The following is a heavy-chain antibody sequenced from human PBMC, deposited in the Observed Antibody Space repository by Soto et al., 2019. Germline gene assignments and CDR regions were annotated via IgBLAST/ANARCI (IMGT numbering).Heavy chain of an antibody. V-gene: IGHV3-30*18. CDR1: GFTFSSYG. J-gene: IGHJ6*02. CDR3: AKGKARYFDWYYGMDV. Sequence: GGSLRLSCAASGFTFSSYGMHWVRQAPGKGLEWVAVISYDGSNKYYADSVKGRFTISRDNSKNTLYLQMNSLRAEDTAVYYCAKGKARYFDWYYGMDVWRQGTTVTVSS. D-gene: IGHD3-9*01. CDR2: ISYDGSNK.